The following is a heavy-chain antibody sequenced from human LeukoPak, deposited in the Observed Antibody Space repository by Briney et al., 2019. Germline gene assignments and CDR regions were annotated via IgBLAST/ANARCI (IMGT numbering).Heavy chain of an antibody. J-gene: IGHJ5*02. Sequence: ASVKVSCKASGYTFTGYYMHWVRQAPGQGLEWMGWINPNSGGTNYAQKFQGRVTMTRDTSTSTAYMELSRLRSDDTAVYYCARGGVTGTTLSFDPWGQGTLVTVSS. V-gene: IGHV1-2*02. CDR3: ARGGVTGTTLSFDP. CDR1: GYTFTGYY. D-gene: IGHD1-7*01. CDR2: INPNSGGT.